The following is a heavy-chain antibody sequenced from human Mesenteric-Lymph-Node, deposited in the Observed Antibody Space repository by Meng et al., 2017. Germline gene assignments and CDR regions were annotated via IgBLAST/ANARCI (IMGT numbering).Heavy chain of an antibody. V-gene: IGHV3-33*03. CDR1: GFTFSSYG. CDR2: IWYDGSNK. Sequence: GGSLRLSCAASGFTFSSYGMHWVRQAPGKGLEWVAVIWYDGSNKYYADSVKGRFTISRENTKNSLFLQMSSVRAEDSAVYYCVSGSHNDHWGQGTLVTVSS. J-gene: IGHJ4*02. CDR3: VSGSHNDH.